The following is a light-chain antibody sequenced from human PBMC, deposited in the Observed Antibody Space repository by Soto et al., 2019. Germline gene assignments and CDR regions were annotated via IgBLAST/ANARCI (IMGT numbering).Light chain of an antibody. CDR1: QSISSW. CDR2: KAS. Sequence: DIQMTQSPSTLSASVGDRVTITCRASQSISSWLAWYQEKPGKAPKLLIYKASSLESGVPSRFSGSGSGTEFTLTISNLQPDDFATDYCQQYTNYRWTFGQGTKVEIK. CDR3: QQYTNYRWT. V-gene: IGKV1-5*03. J-gene: IGKJ1*01.